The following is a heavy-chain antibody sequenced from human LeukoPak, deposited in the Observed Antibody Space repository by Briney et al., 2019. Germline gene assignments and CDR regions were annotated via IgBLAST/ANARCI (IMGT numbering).Heavy chain of an antibody. D-gene: IGHD3-22*01. CDR2: ISAYNGNT. CDR1: GYTFTSYG. CDR3: ATARDYYDSSGGY. V-gene: IGHV1-18*01. Sequence: ASVKVSCKASGYTFTSYGISWVRQAPGQGLEWMGWISAYNGNTNYAQKLQGRVTMTEDTSTDTAYMELSSLRSEDTAVYYCATARDYYDSSGGYWGQGTLVTVSS. J-gene: IGHJ4*02.